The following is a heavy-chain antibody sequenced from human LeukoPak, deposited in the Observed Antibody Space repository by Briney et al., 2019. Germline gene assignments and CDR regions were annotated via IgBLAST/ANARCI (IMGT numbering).Heavy chain of an antibody. CDR2: INHSGST. D-gene: IGHD3-9*01. J-gene: IGHJ5*02. CDR1: GGSFSGYY. V-gene: IGHV4-34*01. CDR3: ASRMTGP. Sequence: PSETLSLTCAVYGGSFSGYYWSWIRQPPGKGLEWIGEINHSGSTNYNPSLKSRVTISVDTSKNQFSLKLSSVTAADTAVYYCASRMTGPWGQGTLVTVSS.